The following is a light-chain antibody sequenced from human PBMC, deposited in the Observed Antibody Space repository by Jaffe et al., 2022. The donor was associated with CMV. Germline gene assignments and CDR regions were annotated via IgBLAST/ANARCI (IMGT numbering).Light chain of an antibody. CDR1: SSDVGNYNL. Sequence: QSALTQPASVSGSPGQSITISCTGTSSDVGNYNLVSWYQQHPGKAPKVLISEVTKRPSGVSNRFSGSKFGNTASLTISGLQAEDEADYYCCSYAGSATWLFGGGTNLTVL. V-gene: IGLV2-23*02. CDR2: EVT. CDR3: CSYAGSATWL. J-gene: IGLJ3*02.